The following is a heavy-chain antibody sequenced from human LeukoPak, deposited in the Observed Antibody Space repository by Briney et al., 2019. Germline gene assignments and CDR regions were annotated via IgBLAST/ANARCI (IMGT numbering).Heavy chain of an antibody. V-gene: IGHV1-2*02. Sequence: ASVKVSCKATGYTFTDYYMHWVRQSPGQGVEWMGWINPNDGDTNYAQKFQGRVTMTRDTSISTAHMEVSRLRSDDTAVYYCARANFLYCSSTTCLFDYWGQGTLVTVSS. D-gene: IGHD2-2*01. CDR1: GYTFTDYY. CDR3: ARANFLYCSSTTCLFDY. J-gene: IGHJ4*02. CDR2: INPNDGDT.